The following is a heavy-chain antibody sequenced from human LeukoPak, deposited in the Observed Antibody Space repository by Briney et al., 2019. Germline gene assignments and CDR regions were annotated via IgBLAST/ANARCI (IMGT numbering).Heavy chain of an antibody. V-gene: IGHV3-15*01. Sequence: GGSLRLSCAASGFTFSNAWMSWVRQAPGKGLEWVGRIKSKTDGGTTDYAAPVKGRFTISRDDSKNTLYLQMNSLKTEDTAVYYCTTESSAYYDFCSGYWGQGTLVTVSS. J-gene: IGHJ4*02. CDR1: GFTFSNAW. D-gene: IGHD3-3*01. CDR3: TTESSAYYDFCSGY. CDR2: IKSKTDGGTT.